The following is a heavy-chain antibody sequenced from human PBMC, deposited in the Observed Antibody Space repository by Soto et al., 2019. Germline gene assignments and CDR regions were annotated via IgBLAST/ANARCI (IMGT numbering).Heavy chain of an antibody. D-gene: IGHD6-13*01. CDR2: ICSDGRT. CDR1: GFAVSSNY. V-gene: IGHV3-53*01. J-gene: IGHJ4*02. CDR3: ARAGGSWYFGY. Sequence: EVQLVESGGGLIQPGGSLRLSCAASGFAVSSNYMSWVRQVPGKGLEWVSVICSDGRTYYADSVKGRFTISRDKSKNTLYLQMNSLRAEDTAVYYCARAGGSWYFGYWGQGTLVTVSS.